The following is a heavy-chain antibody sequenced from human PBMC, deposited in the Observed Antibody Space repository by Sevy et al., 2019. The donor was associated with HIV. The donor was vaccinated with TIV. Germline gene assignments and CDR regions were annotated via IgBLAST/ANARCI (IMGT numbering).Heavy chain of an antibody. CDR2: INQDGSKK. V-gene: IGHV3-7*01. Sequence: GGSLRLSCAASGFTFSTYWMTWVRQAPGKGLEWVANINQDGSKKNYVDSLKGRFTISRDNTKNSLYVQMKSLRAEDTAVYYCARVGIFEGSESHFRFIDYWGQGILVTVSS. CDR1: GFTFSTYW. J-gene: IGHJ4*02. D-gene: IGHD3-10*01. CDR3: ARVGIFEGSESHFRFIDY.